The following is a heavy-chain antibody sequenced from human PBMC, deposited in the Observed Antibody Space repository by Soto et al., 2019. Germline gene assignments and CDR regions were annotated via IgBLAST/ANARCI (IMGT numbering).Heavy chain of an antibody. J-gene: IGHJ4*02. D-gene: IGHD2-15*01. Sequence: PSETLSLTCSVSGDSLKNHYWAWIRHSPGKGLEWIGNIYDSGSTNYSPALKSRVSMSVDTSKNLFSLKMNSVTAADTAVYYCARSSIVPVDYFDFGGQGTVVTVSS. CDR2: IYDSGST. CDR1: GDSLKNHY. V-gene: IGHV4-59*11. CDR3: ARSSIVPVDYFDF.